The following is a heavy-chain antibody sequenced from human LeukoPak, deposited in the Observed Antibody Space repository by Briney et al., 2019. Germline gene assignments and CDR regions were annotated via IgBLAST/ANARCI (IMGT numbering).Heavy chain of an antibody. Sequence: SETLSLTCTVSGGSISSYYWSWIRQPPGKGLEWIGYIYYSGSTNYNPSLKSRVTISVDTSKNQFSLKLSSVTAAVTAVYYCARLLSGYSGYADYWGQGTLVTVSS. CDR3: ARLLSGYSGYADY. D-gene: IGHD5-12*01. CDR2: IYYSGST. V-gene: IGHV4-59*08. CDR1: GGSISSYY. J-gene: IGHJ4*02.